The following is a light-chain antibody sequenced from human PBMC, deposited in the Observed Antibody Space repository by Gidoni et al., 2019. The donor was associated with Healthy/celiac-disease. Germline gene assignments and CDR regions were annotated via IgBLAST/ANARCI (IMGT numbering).Light chain of an antibody. CDR2: EVS. Sequence: QSALTQPTSASGSPGQSVTISCTGTRSDVCGHSDVSWYQQHPGKAPKLMIDEVSKRPSGVPDRFSGSKSDNTGSLTVSGLQAEDEADYYCSSYAGSNNLVFGGGTKLTVL. J-gene: IGLJ2*01. CDR3: SSYAGSNNLV. CDR1: RSDVCGHSD. V-gene: IGLV2-8*01.